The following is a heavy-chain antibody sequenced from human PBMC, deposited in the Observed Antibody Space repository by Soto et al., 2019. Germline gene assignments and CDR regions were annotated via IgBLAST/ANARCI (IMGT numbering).Heavy chain of an antibody. J-gene: IGHJ6*02. CDR1: GYTFTSYG. D-gene: IGHD2-2*01. Sequence: ASVKVSCKASGYTFTSYGISWLRQAPGQGLEWMGWISAYNGSTNYAQKLQGRVTMTTDTSTSTAYMELRSLRSDDTAVYYCARDVVVPAAIGGYDYYYYYGMDVWGQGTTVTVSS. CDR3: ARDVVVPAAIGGYDYYYYYGMDV. CDR2: ISAYNGST. V-gene: IGHV1-18*04.